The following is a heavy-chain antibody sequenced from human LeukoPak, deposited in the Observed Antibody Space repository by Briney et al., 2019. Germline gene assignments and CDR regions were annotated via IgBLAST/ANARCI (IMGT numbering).Heavy chain of an antibody. CDR3: ARDSNDSSGYYWGSFDY. V-gene: IGHV3-21*04. J-gene: IGHJ4*02. D-gene: IGHD3-22*01. CDR2: ISTSSSYI. Sequence: GGSLRLSCAASGFTFSSYSMNWVRQAPGKGLEWVSPISTSSSYINYADSVKGRFTISRDNSKNTLYLQMNSLRAEDTAVYYCARDSNDSSGYYWGSFDYWGQGTLVTVSS. CDR1: GFTFSSYS.